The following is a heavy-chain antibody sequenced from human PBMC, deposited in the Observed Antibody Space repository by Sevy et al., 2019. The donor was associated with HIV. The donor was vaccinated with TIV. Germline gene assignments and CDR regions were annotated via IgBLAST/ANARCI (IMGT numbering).Heavy chain of an antibody. D-gene: IGHD2-8*01. CDR3: AREGCTKPHDY. CDR2: LSFGCGEI. CDR1: GFTFSKYS. Sequence: GGSLRLSCAASGFTFSKYSMSWVRQPPGKGLEWVATLSFGCGEINYADSVKGRFTISRDNSKNSFYLQMNNLRAEDTAVYYGAREGCTKPHDYWGQGTLVTVSS. V-gene: IGHV3-23*01. J-gene: IGHJ4*02.